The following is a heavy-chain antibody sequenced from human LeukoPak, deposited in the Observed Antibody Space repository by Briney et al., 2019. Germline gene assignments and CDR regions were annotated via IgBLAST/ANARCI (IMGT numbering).Heavy chain of an antibody. Sequence: SETLSLTCAVYGGSFSGYYWSWIRQPPGKGLEWIGEINHSGSTNYNPSLKSRVTISVDTSKNQFSLKLSSVTAADTAVYYCARSMGYDYVWGSYRHGYYFDYWGQGTLVTVSS. J-gene: IGHJ4*02. V-gene: IGHV4-34*01. CDR1: GGSFSGYY. CDR3: ARSMGYDYVWGSYRHGYYFDY. D-gene: IGHD3-16*02. CDR2: INHSGST.